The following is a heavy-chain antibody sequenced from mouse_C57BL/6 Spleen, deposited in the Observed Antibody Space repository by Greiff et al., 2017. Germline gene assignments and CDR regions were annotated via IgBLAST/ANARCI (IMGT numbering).Heavy chain of an antibody. CDR1: GYTFTSYW. CDR3: ARTGVAAYFDY. Sequence: QVQLQQPGAELVKPGASVKLSCKASGYTFTSYWMHWVKQRPGQGLEWIGMIHPNSGSTNYNEKFKGKATLTVDKSSNTASMQLSSLTSEDSAVYYCARTGVAAYFDYWGQGTTLTVSS. V-gene: IGHV1-64*01. D-gene: IGHD1-1*01. CDR2: IHPNSGST. J-gene: IGHJ2*01.